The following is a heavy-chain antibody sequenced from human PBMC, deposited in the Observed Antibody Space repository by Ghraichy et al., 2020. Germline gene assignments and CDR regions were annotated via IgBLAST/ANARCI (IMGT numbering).Heavy chain of an antibody. CDR2: IIHSGNT. D-gene: IGHD4-11*01. V-gene: IGHV4-34*12. CDR1: GGSFSGYH. CDR3: ARPTVTNARRAFDI. Sequence: SCAVYGGSFSGYHWTWIRQPPGKGLEWIGEIIHSGNTNYNPSLKSRVTISVDTSKNQFSLKLTSVTAADTAMYYCARPTVTNARRAFDIWGQGTMVTVSS. J-gene: IGHJ3*02.